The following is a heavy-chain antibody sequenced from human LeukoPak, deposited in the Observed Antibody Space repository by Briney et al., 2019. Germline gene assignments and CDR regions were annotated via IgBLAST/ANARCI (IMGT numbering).Heavy chain of an antibody. D-gene: IGHD1-1*01. CDR2: INPSDGST. J-gene: IGHJ5*02. Sequence: GASVKVSCKASGYTFTSYYIHLVRQAPGQGFEWMAIINPSDGSTTNSQKFQGRVTMTRDTSTSTVYMELSSLRSEDTAVYYCARESAGTGTTWGWFDPWGQGTLVTVSS. CDR3: ARESAGTGTTWGWFDP. CDR1: GYTFTSYY. V-gene: IGHV1-46*01.